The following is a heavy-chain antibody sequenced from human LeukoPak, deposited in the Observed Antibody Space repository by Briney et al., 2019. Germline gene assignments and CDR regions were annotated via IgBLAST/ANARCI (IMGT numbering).Heavy chain of an antibody. Sequence: GGSLRLSCDASGFTFSSYWMDWVRQAPGKGLVWVSRINSDGSSTSYADSVKGRFTISRDNAKNTLYLQMNSLRAEDTAVYYCARGYCSGGSCYSSLDFDYWGQGTLVTVSS. CDR1: GFTFSSYW. CDR2: INSDGSST. D-gene: IGHD2-15*01. V-gene: IGHV3-74*01. CDR3: ARGYCSGGSCYSSLDFDY. J-gene: IGHJ4*02.